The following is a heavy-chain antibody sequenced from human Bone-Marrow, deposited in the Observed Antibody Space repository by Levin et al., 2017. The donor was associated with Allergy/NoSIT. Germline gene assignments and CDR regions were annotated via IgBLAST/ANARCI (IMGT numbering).Heavy chain of an antibody. J-gene: IGHJ6*02. V-gene: IGHV3-15*01. D-gene: IGHD2-21*02. CDR1: GFTFSNVW. Sequence: NPGGSLRLSCAASGFTFSNVWMSWVRQAPGKGLEWVGRIKSKTDGGTTDYAALVKGRFTISRDDSKNTLYLQMNSLTPEDTALYYCTTWLLVVVPAIPYYYYGMDVWGQGTTVTVSS. CDR2: IKSKTDGGTT. CDR3: TTWLLVVVPAIPYYYYGMDV.